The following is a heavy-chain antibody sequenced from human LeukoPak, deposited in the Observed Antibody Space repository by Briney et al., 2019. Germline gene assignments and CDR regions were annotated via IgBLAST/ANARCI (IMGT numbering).Heavy chain of an antibody. CDR2: IYSGGST. CDR1: GFTFSRHA. Sequence: GGSLRLSCAASGFTFSRHAMNWVRQAPGKGLEWVSVIYSGGSTYYADSVKGRFTISRDNSKNTLYLQMGSLRAEDMAVYYCARSGGRMNDAFDIWGQGTMVTVSS. D-gene: IGHD3-10*01. V-gene: IGHV3-66*02. CDR3: ARSGGRMNDAFDI. J-gene: IGHJ3*02.